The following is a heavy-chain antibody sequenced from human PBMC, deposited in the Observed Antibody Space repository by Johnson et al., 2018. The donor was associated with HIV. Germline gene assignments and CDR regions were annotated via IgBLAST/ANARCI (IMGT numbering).Heavy chain of an antibody. CDR1: GFTFNSYG. V-gene: IGHV3-30*19. Sequence: QVQLVESGGRVVQPGRSLRLSCAASGFTFNSYGMHWVRQAPGKGLEWVAVISYDGSNKYYADSVKGRFTISRDNSKNTLYLQMNSLRAEDTALYYCVRGYYYDSGCYYDAFDIWGQGTMVTVSS. D-gene: IGHD3-22*01. J-gene: IGHJ3*02. CDR2: ISYDGSNK. CDR3: VRGYYYDSGCYYDAFDI.